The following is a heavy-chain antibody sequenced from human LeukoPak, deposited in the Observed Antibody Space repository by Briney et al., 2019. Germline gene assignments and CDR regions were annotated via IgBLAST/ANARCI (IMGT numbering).Heavy chain of an antibody. Sequence: GGSLRLSCEASGFALSRYSMNWVRQAPGKGLEWVSRIDSDGSSTTYADSVKGRFTISRDNAKNTLYLQMNSLRAEDTAVYYCARPPYSSGSFDLWGRGTLVTVSS. CDR3: ARPPYSSGSFDL. V-gene: IGHV3-74*01. CDR2: IDSDGSST. D-gene: IGHD6-19*01. CDR1: GFALSRYS. J-gene: IGHJ2*01.